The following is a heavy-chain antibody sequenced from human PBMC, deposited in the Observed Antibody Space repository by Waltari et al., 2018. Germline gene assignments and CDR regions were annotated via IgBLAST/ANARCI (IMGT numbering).Heavy chain of an antibody. CDR3: ASSPKEGY. CDR1: GFTVNNNY. Sequence: EVQLEESGGGLIQPGGSLRVSCAASGFTVNNNYMIWVRQAPGKGGEWVSRIFSGGNTVDADSVRGLFTISRDSSKNTLYLQMNSLRTEDTAVYYCASSPKEGYWGQGTLVTVSS. CDR2: IFSGGNT. V-gene: IGHV3-53*01. J-gene: IGHJ4*02.